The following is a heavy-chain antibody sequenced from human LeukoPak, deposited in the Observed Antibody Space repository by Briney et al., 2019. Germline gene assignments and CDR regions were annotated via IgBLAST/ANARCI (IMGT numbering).Heavy chain of an antibody. D-gene: IGHD3-9*01. CDR2: IYYSGST. CDR3: ARRLRDYDILTGYGPSYFDY. V-gene: IGHV4-39*01. J-gene: IGHJ4*02. CDR1: GGSISSYY. Sequence: SETLSLTCTVSGGSISSYYWGWIRQPPGKGLEWIGSIYYSGSTYYNPSLKSRVTISVDTSKNQFSLKLSSVTAADTAVYYCARRLRDYDILTGYGPSYFDYWGQGTLVTVSS.